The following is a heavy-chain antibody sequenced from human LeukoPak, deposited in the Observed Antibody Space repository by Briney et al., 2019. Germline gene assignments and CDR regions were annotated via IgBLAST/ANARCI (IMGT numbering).Heavy chain of an antibody. J-gene: IGHJ4*02. CDR1: GGSISSYY. CDR2: IYYSGST. CDR3: ATWGRYFDY. Sequence: SETLSLTCTVSGGSISSYYWSWIRQPPGKGLEWIGYIYYSGSTNYNPSLKSRVTIPVDTSKNQFSLKLSSVTAADTAVYYCATWGRYFDYWGQGTLVTVSS. V-gene: IGHV4-59*01. D-gene: IGHD3-16*01.